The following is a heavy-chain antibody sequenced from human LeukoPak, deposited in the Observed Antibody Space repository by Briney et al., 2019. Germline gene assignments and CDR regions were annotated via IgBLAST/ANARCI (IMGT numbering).Heavy chain of an antibody. CDR2: IYTSGST. J-gene: IGHJ4*02. CDR1: GGSISSDNFY. Sequence: SETLSLTCTVSGGSISSDNFYWSWIRQPAGKGLQWIGRIYTSGSTNYNPSLKSRVTISIDTSKNQFSLKLSSVTAADPAVYYGAGGGGWNYVRLEELKSYYFDYWGQGTLVTVSS. D-gene: IGHD1-7*01. CDR3: AGGGGWNYVRLEELKSYYFDY. V-gene: IGHV4-61*02.